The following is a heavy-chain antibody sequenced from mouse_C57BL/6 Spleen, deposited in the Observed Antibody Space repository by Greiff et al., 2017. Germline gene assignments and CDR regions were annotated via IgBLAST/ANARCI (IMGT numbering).Heavy chain of an antibody. J-gene: IGHJ4*01. CDR3: ARAYYYGSSYDYAMDY. V-gene: IGHV3-3*01. CDR2: TFYSGIT. CDR1: GFSINSDCY. D-gene: IGHD1-1*01. Sequence: EVKLQESGPSLVRPSQTLSLTCTVTGFSINSDCYWIWIRQFPGNKLEYIGYTFYSGITYYNPSLESRTYITRDTSKNQFSLKLSSVTTEDTATYYCARAYYYGSSYDYAMDYWGQGTSVTVSS.